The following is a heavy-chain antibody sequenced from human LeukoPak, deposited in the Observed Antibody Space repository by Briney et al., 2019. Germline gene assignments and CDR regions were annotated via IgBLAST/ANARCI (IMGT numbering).Heavy chain of an antibody. J-gene: IGHJ6*03. CDR1: GGSISSYY. Sequence: SETLSLTCTVSGGSISSYYWSWIRQPPGEGLEWIGYIYYSGSTNYNPSLKSRVTISVDTSKNQFSLKLSSVTAADTAVYYCARVRCSSTSCYYYYMDVWGKGTTVTISS. D-gene: IGHD2-2*01. CDR3: ARVRCSSTSCYYYYMDV. V-gene: IGHV4-59*01. CDR2: IYYSGST.